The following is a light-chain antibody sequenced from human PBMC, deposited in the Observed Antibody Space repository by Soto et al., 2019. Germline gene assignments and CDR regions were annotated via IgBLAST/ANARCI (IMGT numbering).Light chain of an antibody. J-gene: IGKJ4*01. CDR2: GAS. CDR1: QSVSSN. CDR3: QQYNSWPPLT. Sequence: EIVMTQSPATLSVSPGERATVSCRASQSVSSNLAWYQQKPVQAPRLLIYGASTRATGIPARFSGSGSGTEFPLTISSLQSEDFAVYYCQQYNSWPPLTFGGGTKVEIK. V-gene: IGKV3-15*01.